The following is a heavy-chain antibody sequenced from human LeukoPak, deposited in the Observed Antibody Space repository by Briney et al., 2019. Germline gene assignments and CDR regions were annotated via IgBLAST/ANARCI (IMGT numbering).Heavy chain of an antibody. V-gene: IGHV3-33*08. CDR2: IWYDGSNQ. CDR1: GFTFRNYW. Sequence: PGGSLRLSCAASGFTFRNYWMSWVRQAPGKGLEWVAVIWYDGSNQNYADSVKGRFTISRDNSKNMLYLQMNSLRDEDTAVYYCARDRSTRYFDYWGQGTLVTVSS. J-gene: IGHJ4*02. CDR3: ARDRSTRYFDY. D-gene: IGHD1-1*01.